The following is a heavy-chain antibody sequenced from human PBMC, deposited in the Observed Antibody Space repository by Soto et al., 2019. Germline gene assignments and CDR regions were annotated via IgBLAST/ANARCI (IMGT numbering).Heavy chain of an antibody. CDR2: IYYSGST. V-gene: IGHV4-39*01. D-gene: IGHD6-13*01. Sequence: QLQLQESGPGLVKPSETLSLTCTVSGGSISSSSYYWGWIRQPPGKGLEWIGSIYYSGSTYYNPSLKGRVTISVDTSKNQFSLKLSSVTAADTAVYYCARPGYSSSWPDVYYFDYWGQGTLVTVSS. CDR1: GGSISSSSYY. J-gene: IGHJ4*02. CDR3: ARPGYSSSWPDVYYFDY.